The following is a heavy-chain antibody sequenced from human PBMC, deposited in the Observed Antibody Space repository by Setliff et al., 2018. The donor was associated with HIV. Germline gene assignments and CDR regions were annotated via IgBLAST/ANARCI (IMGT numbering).Heavy chain of an antibody. CDR1: GGSFSGYY. CDR3: ARAPPALDYMDV. V-gene: IGHV4-34*01. Sequence: SETLSLTCAVYGGSFSGYYWSWNRQPPGKGMEWIGEISHSGITNYNPSPKSRVTISLDTSNDQFSLRLSSVTAADTAVYYCARAPPALDYMDVWCKGTTVTVCS. CDR2: ISHSGIT. J-gene: IGHJ6*03.